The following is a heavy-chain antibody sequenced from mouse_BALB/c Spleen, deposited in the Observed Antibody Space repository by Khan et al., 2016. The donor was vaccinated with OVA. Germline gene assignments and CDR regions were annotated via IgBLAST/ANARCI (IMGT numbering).Heavy chain of an antibody. Sequence: QVQLQQSGAELVRPGASVKLSCKASGYTFTSYWMNWVKQRPGQGLEWIGMIDPSDSETHYNQMFKDKATLTVDKSSSTAYMQLSSLTSADSAVYDCTRREKYGYDPSWFAYWGQGTLVTVSA. J-gene: IGHJ3*01. CDR2: IDPSDSET. D-gene: IGHD2-2*01. CDR3: TRREKYGYDPSWFAY. V-gene: IGHV1-61*01. CDR1: GYTFTSYW.